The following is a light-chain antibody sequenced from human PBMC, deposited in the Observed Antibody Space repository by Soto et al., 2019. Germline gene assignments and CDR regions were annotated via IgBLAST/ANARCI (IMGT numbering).Light chain of an antibody. CDR1: QTISSSA. J-gene: IGKJ2*01. Sequence: EIVLTQSPGTLSLSPGERATLSCRASQTISSSALAWYQQKPGQAPRLLIFGASSRSPEIPDRFSGSGSGTDFTLTISRLDAEDFAVCYCRVSANSPMKYTVGRGTKMEI. CDR2: GAS. CDR3: RVSANSPMKYT. V-gene: IGKV3-20*01.